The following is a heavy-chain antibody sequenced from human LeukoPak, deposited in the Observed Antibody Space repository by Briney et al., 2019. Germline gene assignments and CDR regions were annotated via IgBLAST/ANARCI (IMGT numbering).Heavy chain of an antibody. CDR1: GYTFTGYY. CDR3: ARDIHGRLGPDI. D-gene: IGHD2-15*01. Sequence: ASVSVSCTASGYTFTGYYMHWVRQAPGQGLEWMGWINPNSGGTNYAQKFQGRVTMTRDKSISTAYMELSRLRSDDTAVYYCARDIHGRLGPDIWGQGTMVTVSS. J-gene: IGHJ3*02. CDR2: INPNSGGT. V-gene: IGHV1-2*02.